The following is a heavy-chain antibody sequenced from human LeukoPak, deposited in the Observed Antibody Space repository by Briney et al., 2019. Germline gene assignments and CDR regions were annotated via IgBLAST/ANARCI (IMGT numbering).Heavy chain of an antibody. CDR2: IWYDGSNK. CDR3: ARAPDSSGYYHYFDY. J-gene: IGHJ4*02. CDR1: GFIFSSYG. V-gene: IGHV3-33*01. Sequence: GGSLRLSCAASGFIFSSYGMHWVRQAPGKGLEWVAVIWYDGSNKYYAGSVKGRFTISRDNSKNTLYLQMNSLRAEDTAVYYCARAPDSSGYYHYFDYWGQGTLVTVSS. D-gene: IGHD3-22*01.